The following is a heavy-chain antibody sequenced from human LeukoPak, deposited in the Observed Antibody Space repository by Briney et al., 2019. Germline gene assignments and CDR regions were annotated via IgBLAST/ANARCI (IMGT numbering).Heavy chain of an antibody. CDR1: GGSISSYY. CDR3: RGYSYGLFNCFDY. Sequence: PSETLSLTCTVSGGSISSYYWSWIRQPPGKGPEWIGYIYYSGSTNYNPSLKSRVTISVDTSKNQFSLKLSSVTAADTAVYYCRGYSYGLFNCFDYWGQGTLVTVSS. CDR2: IYYSGST. D-gene: IGHD5-18*01. J-gene: IGHJ4*02. V-gene: IGHV4-59*01.